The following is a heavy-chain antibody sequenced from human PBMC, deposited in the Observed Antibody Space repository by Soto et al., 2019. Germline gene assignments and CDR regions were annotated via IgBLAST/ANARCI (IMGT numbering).Heavy chain of an antibody. CDR3: ARSITGTVRYYYGMDV. Sequence: QVQLVQSGAEVKKPGSSVKVSCKASGGTFSSYAISWVRQAPGQGLEWMGGIIPIFGTANYAQKFQGRVTITADESTSTAYMELSRLSSEDTAVYYCARSITGTVRYYYGMDVWGQGTTVTVSS. J-gene: IGHJ6*02. CDR1: GGTFSSYA. CDR2: IIPIFGTA. V-gene: IGHV1-69*12. D-gene: IGHD1-20*01.